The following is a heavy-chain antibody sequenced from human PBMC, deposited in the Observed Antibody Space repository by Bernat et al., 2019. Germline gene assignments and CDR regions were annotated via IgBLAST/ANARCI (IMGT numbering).Heavy chain of an antibody. CDR1: GFTFSSYG. J-gene: IGHJ5*02. V-gene: IGHV3-33*01. Sequence: QVQLVESGGGVVQPGRSLRLSCAASGFTFSSYGMHWVRQAPGKGLEWVAVIWYDGSNKYYADSVKGRFTISRDNSKNTLYLQMNSLRAEDTAVYYCARDLGDIGATNNWFDPWGQGTLVTVSS. CDR3: ARDLGDIGATNNWFDP. D-gene: IGHD5-12*01. CDR2: IWYDGSNK.